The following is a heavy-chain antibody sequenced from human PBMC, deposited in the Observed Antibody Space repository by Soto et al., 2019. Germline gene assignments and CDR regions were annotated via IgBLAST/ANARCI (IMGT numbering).Heavy chain of an antibody. CDR2: IYPGDSDT. CDR3: ARPREAGKHYYRLDV. V-gene: IGHV5-51*01. Sequence: PGESLKISCKGSGYSFANYWIGWVRQMPGKGLEWMGIIYPGDSDTRYSPSFQGQVTISADKSISTAYLQWSSLKASDTAMYYCARPREAGKHYYRLDVWGQGTTVTVSS. J-gene: IGHJ6*02. CDR1: GYSFANYW. D-gene: IGHD6-19*01.